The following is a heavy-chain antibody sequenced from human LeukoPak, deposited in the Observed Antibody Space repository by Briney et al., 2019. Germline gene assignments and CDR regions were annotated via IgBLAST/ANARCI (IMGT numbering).Heavy chain of an antibody. CDR2: IYYSGST. CDR3: ARRDSSGWYYFDY. V-gene: IGHV4-59*08. J-gene: IGHJ4*02. D-gene: IGHD6-19*01. Sequence: PSETLSLTCTVSGGSISSYYWSWIRQPPGKGLEWIGYIYYSGSTNYNPSLKSRVTISVDTSKNQFSLKLSSVTAADTAVYYCARRDSSGWYYFDYWGQGTLVTVSS. CDR1: GGSISSYY.